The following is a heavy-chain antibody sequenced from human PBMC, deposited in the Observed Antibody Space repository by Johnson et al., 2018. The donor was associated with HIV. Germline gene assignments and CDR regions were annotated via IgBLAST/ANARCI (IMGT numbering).Heavy chain of an antibody. Sequence: VQLVESGGGLVQPGGSLRLSCAASGFTFSSYWMHWVRQAPGKGLVWVSRINSDGSSTSYADSVKGRFTISRDNAKNTLYLQMNSLRAEDTAVYYCARGAPDYYGSGSYPGAFDIWGQGTMVTVSS. CDR2: INSDGSST. CDR1: GFTFSSYW. V-gene: IGHV3-74*01. CDR3: ARGAPDYYGSGSYPGAFDI. D-gene: IGHD3-10*01. J-gene: IGHJ3*02.